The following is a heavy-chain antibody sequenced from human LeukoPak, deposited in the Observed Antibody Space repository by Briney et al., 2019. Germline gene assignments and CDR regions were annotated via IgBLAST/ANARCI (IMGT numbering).Heavy chain of an antibody. V-gene: IGHV3-23*01. CDR1: GFTFSSYA. Sequence: GGSLRLSCAASGFTFSSYAMSWVRQAPGKGLEWVSAISGSGGSTYYADSVKGRFTISRDNSKNTLYLQMNSLRAEDTAVYYCAKGSLLWFGELLSQIDYWGQGTLVTVSP. J-gene: IGHJ4*02. CDR3: AKGSLLWFGELLSQIDY. CDR2: ISGSGGST. D-gene: IGHD3-10*01.